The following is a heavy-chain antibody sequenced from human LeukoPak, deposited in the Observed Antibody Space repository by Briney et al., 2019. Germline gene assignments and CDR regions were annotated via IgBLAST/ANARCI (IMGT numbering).Heavy chain of an antibody. D-gene: IGHD3-22*01. V-gene: IGHV3-7*03. CDR3: ATPLDYYDSSGYHQGGD. J-gene: IGHJ4*02. CDR2: IKEDGTKK. Sequence: GGSLRLSCAASGFIFGKYWMSWVRQAPGKGLEWVANIKEDGTKKNYVDSVKGRFTISRDNAKNSLYLQMSSLRAEDTAVYYCATPLDYYDSSGYHQGGDWGQGTLVTVSS. CDR1: GFIFGKYW.